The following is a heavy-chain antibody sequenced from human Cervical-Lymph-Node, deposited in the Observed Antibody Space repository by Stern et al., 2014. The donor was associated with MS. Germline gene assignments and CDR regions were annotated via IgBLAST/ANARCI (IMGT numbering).Heavy chain of an antibody. CDR1: GDSISSGGYY. J-gene: IGHJ2*01. V-gene: IGHV4-31*03. CDR3: ARATLGGLDWYFDL. Sequence: QVQLQESGPGLVKPSKTLSLTCTVSGDSISSGGYYWSWIRQHPGKGLEWIGYINYSVRTYYKPSHKSRVAISVDTSKNTFSLKLTSVTAADTAVYYCARATLGGLDWYFDLWGRGTLVTASS. D-gene: IGHD3/OR15-3a*01. CDR2: INYSVRT.